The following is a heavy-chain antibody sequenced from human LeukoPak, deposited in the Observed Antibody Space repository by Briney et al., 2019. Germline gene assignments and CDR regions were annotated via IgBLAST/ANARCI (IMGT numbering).Heavy chain of an antibody. V-gene: IGHV3-23*01. J-gene: IGHJ4*02. D-gene: IGHD3-10*01. CDR3: ANPFYGSGPRGY. CDR2: IGSSGST. Sequence: LSGGSLRLSCAASGFTFSTYGMTWVRQAPGKGLEWVSAIGSSGSTYYADSVKGRFTISRDNSKNTLYLQMNSLRAEDTAIYYCANPFYGSGPRGYWGQGTLVTVSS. CDR1: GFTFSTYG.